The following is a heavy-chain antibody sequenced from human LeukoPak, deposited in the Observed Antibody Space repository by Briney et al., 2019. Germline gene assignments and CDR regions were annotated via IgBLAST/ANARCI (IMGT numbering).Heavy chain of an antibody. Sequence: PGGSLRLSCAASGFTFDDYAMSWVRQAPGKGVEWGSGINWNGGSTVYADSVNGPFTISRANAKNSLYLQMNSLRAEDTALYYCARLTSTWYGGQDFWGQGTLVTVSS. CDR1: GFTFDDYA. D-gene: IGHD6-13*01. V-gene: IGHV3-20*04. J-gene: IGHJ4*02. CDR3: ARLTSTWYGGQDF. CDR2: INWNGGST.